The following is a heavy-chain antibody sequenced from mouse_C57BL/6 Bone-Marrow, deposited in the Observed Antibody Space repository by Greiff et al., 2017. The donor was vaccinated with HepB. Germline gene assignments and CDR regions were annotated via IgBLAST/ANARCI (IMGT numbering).Heavy chain of an antibody. D-gene: IGHD1-1*01. Sequence: EVQLQESGGGLVKPGGSLKLSCAASGFTFSDYGMHWVRQAPEKGLEWVAYISSGSSTIYYADTVKGRFTISRDNAKNTLFLQMTSLRSEDTAMYYCARPHYYGSSSFAYWGQGTLVTVSA. CDR3: ARPHYYGSSSFAY. J-gene: IGHJ3*01. CDR2: ISSGSSTI. V-gene: IGHV5-17*01. CDR1: GFTFSDYG.